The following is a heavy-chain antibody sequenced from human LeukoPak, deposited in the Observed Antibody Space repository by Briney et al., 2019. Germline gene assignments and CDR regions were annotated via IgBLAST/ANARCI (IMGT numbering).Heavy chain of an antibody. CDR2: VYYSGRA. V-gene: IGHV4-61*01. CDR1: GGSVNSDSFY. D-gene: IGHD3-22*01. CDR3: VRETATSYYDSAGYYRQTEVFDV. Sequence: PSQTLSLTCSVSGGSVNSDSFYWTWIRQPPGKGLEWIGYVYYSGRANYNPTLKSRVTISVDTSKNQFSLRLNSVTAADTALYYCVRETATSYYDSAGYYRQTEVFDVWGQGTKVTVSS. J-gene: IGHJ3*01.